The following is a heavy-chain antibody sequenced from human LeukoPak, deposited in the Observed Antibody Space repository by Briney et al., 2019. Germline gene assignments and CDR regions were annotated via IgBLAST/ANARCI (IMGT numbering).Heavy chain of an antibody. V-gene: IGHV4-30-2*01. CDR1: GGSISSGGYS. CDR3: ARYQGYFDY. Sequence: KTSETLSLTCAVSGGSISSGGYSWSWIRQPPGKGLEWIGYIYHSGSTYYNPSLKSRVTISVDRSKNQFSLKLSSVTAADTAVYYCARYQGYFDYWGQGTLVTVSS. CDR2: IYHSGST. J-gene: IGHJ4*02. D-gene: IGHD2-2*01.